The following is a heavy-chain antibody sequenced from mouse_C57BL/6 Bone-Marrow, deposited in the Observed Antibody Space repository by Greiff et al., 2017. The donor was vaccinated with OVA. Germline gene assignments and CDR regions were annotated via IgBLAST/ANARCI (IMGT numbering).Heavy chain of an antibody. CDR2: IYLGNGYT. CDR1: GYTFTSYG. V-gene: IGHV1-58*01. D-gene: IGHD2-4*01. Sequence: VQLKQSGAELVRPGSSVKMSCKTSGYTFTSYGINWVKQRPGQGLEWIGYIYLGNGYTEYNEKFKGKATLTSDTSSSTAYMQLSSLTSEDSAIYFCAKRGDYDYCDYWGQGTTLTVSS. J-gene: IGHJ2*01. CDR3: AKRGDYDYCDY.